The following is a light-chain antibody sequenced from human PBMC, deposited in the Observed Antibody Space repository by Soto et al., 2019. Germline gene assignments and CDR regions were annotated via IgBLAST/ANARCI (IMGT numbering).Light chain of an antibody. V-gene: IGKV1-39*01. CDR1: QSISTY. J-gene: IGKJ5*01. Sequence: MQRTQSPSSLSASLGNRVTIPCRAIQSISTYLNWYQKKPGKAPNLLIYDASRLQSGVPSRFSGSGGGTDFTLSISSVQPEDFATYFCQQSYMDPITLGQGIRLETK. CDR2: DAS. CDR3: QQSYMDPIT.